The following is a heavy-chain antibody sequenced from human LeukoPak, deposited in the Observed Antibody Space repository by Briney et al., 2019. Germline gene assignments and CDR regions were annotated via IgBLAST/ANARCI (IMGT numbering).Heavy chain of an antibody. CDR3: ARVPSGSGSYLWWFDP. Sequence: GGSLRLSCAASGFTFGVHAMNWVRQAPGKGLEWVSSISNTGGFTMYADSVKGRFTISRDNAKNSLYLQMNSLRADDTAVYFCARVPSGSGSYLWWFDPWGQGTLVTVSS. D-gene: IGHD3-10*01. V-gene: IGHV3-21*01. J-gene: IGHJ5*02. CDR2: ISNTGGFT. CDR1: GFTFGVHA.